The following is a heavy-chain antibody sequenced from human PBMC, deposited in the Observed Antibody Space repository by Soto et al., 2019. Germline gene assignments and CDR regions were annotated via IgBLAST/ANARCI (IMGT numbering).Heavy chain of an antibody. Sequence: GGSLRLSCAASGFTFSSYAMSWVRQAPGKGLEWVSAISGSGGSTYYADSVKGRFTISRDNSKNTLYLQMNSLRAEDTAVYYCAKLDVYDSSGYYSSHFDYWGQGTLVTVSS. CDR1: GFTFSSYA. D-gene: IGHD3-22*01. J-gene: IGHJ4*02. CDR2: ISGSGGST. V-gene: IGHV3-23*01. CDR3: AKLDVYDSSGYYSSHFDY.